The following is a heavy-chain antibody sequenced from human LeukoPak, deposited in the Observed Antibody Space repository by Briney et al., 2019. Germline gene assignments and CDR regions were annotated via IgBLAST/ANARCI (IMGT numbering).Heavy chain of an antibody. CDR3: AKVLCEYYYYMDV. J-gene: IGHJ6*03. D-gene: IGHD2/OR15-2a*01. V-gene: IGHV3-23*01. Sequence: GGSLRLSCAASGFTFRSYAMTWVRQAPGKGLEWVSGINGSGGSTFYADSVKGRFTISRDHCNNNLYLQINSLRAEDTGVDYCAKVLCEYYYYMDVWGKGPRSPSP. CDR2: INGSGGST. CDR1: GFTFRSYA.